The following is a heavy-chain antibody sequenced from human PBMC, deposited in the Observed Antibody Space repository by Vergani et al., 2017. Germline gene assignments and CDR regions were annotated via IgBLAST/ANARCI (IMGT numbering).Heavy chain of an antibody. D-gene: IGHD5-12*01. Sequence: QVQLVQSGAEVKKPGASVKVSCKASGYTFTGYYMHWVRQAPGQGLEWMGWINPNSGGTNYAQKFQGRVTITADKSTSTAYMELSSLRSEDTAVYYCASAGGGHDSGYDFLVGYWGQGTLVTVSS. V-gene: IGHV1-2*02. CDR3: ASAGGGHDSGYDFLVGY. J-gene: IGHJ4*02. CDR1: GYTFTGYY. CDR2: INPNSGGT.